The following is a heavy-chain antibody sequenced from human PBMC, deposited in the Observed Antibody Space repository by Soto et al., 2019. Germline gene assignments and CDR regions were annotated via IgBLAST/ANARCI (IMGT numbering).Heavy chain of an antibody. D-gene: IGHD2-2*02. V-gene: IGHV2-5*02. J-gene: IGHJ4*02. CDR1: GFSLSTSGVG. CDR3: AHRPALGYCSTSSCYRPYYFDY. Sequence: QITLKESGPALVKPTQTLTLTCTFSGFSLSTSGVGVGWIRQPPGEALEWLELIYWDDDKRYSSSLKSRLTITKDTSKNQVVLTMTNVDPVDTATYYCAHRPALGYCSTSSCYRPYYFDYWGQGTRVTVSP. CDR2: IYWDDDK.